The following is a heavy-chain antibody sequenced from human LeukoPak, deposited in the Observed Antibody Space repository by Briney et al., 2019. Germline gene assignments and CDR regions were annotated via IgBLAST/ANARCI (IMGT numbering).Heavy chain of an antibody. CDR2: INPNSGGT. Sequence: ASVKVSCKASKYTFTDYYMLWVRQAPGQGLEWMGWINPNSGGTNYAQKFQGRVTMTRDTSISTAYMELSSLRSDDTAVYYCARGYCTTTSCREGHDYWGQGTLVTVSS. CDR3: ARGYCTTTSCREGHDY. CDR1: KYTFTDYY. J-gene: IGHJ4*02. D-gene: IGHD2-2*01. V-gene: IGHV1-2*02.